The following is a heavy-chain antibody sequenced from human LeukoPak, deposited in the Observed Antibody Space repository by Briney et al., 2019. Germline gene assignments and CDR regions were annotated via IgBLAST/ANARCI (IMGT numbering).Heavy chain of an antibody. V-gene: IGHV4-38-2*02. CDR3: ARVSGYDWESFYDY. Sequence: TPSETLSLTCTVSGYSISSGYYWGWIRQPPGKGLEWIGSIYHSGSTYYNPSLKSRVTISVDTSKNQFSLKLSSVTAADTAVYYCARVSGYDWESFYDYWGQGTLVTVSS. CDR2: IYHSGST. CDR1: GYSISSGYY. J-gene: IGHJ4*02. D-gene: IGHD5-12*01.